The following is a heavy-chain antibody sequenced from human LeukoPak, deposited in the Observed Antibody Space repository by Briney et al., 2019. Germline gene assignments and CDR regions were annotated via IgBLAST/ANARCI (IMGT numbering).Heavy chain of an antibody. V-gene: IGHV3-23*01. J-gene: IGHJ4*02. CDR2: ISGSGINT. CDR1: GFTFTNYA. Sequence: GGSLRLSCAASGFTFTNYAMTWVRQAPGKGLEWVSVISGSGINTYYADSVKGRFTISRDNSKNTLYLQMNSLRAEDTAVYYCAREKPRGSFDDWGQGTLVTVSS. CDR3: AREKPRGSFDD.